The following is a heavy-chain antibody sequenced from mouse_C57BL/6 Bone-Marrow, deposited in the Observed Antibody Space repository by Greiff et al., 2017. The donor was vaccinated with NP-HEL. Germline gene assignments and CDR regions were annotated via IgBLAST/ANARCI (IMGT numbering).Heavy chain of an antibody. CDR3: VIYYGNAWFAD. V-gene: IGHV1-69*01. Sequence: QVQLQQPGAELVMPGASVKLSCKASGYTFTSYWMHWVKQRPGQGLEWIGEIDPSDSYTNYNQKFKGKSTLTVDKSSSTAYMQLSSLTSEDSAVYYCVIYYGNAWFADWGQGTLVTVSA. D-gene: IGHD2-1*01. CDR1: GYTFTSYW. J-gene: IGHJ3*01. CDR2: IDPSDSYT.